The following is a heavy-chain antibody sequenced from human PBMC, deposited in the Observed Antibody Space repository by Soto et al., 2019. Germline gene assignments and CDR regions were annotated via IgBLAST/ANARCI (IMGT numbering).Heavy chain of an antibody. D-gene: IGHD2-21*01. J-gene: IGHJ4*02. CDR1: GFSLSTSGVG. CDR3: AHSPKRGGIVVPWDY. Sequence: QITLKESGPTLVKPTQTLTLTCTFSGFSLSTSGVGVGWNRQPPGKALEWLALIYWDDDKRYSPSLKSRLTIXXHXSXXQVVLTTTNMDPVDTATYYCAHSPKRGGIVVPWDYWGQGTLVTVSS. V-gene: IGHV2-5*02. CDR2: IYWDDDK.